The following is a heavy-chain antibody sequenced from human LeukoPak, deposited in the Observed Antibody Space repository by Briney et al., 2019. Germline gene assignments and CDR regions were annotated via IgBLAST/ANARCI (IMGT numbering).Heavy chain of an antibody. V-gene: IGHV4-31*03. D-gene: IGHD5-12*01. CDR2: IYYSGST. CDR1: GGSISSGGYY. CDR3: ARGRGYSGYDYGVDY. J-gene: IGHJ4*02. Sequence: SETVSLTCTDSGGSISSGGYYWSWIRQHPGKGLEWIGYIYYSGSTYYNPSLKSRVTISVDTSMNQFSLKLSSVTAADTAVYYCARGRGYSGYDYGVDYWGQGTLVTVSS.